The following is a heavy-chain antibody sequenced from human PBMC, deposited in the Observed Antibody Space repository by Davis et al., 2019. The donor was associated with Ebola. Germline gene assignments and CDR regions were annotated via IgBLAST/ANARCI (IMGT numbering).Heavy chain of an antibody. D-gene: IGHD3-22*01. Sequence: ASVKVSCKASGYTFTNYDIIWVRQATGQGLEWMGWMNPNNGYTDYARKFRGRVTMTRNTAMTTAYMELSSLRSEDTAVYYCVRGKYYYDNSADYGGFDPWGQGTLVTVSS. CDR1: GYTFTNYD. CDR3: VRGKYYYDNSADYGGFDP. V-gene: IGHV1-8*02. J-gene: IGHJ5*02. CDR2: MNPNNGYT.